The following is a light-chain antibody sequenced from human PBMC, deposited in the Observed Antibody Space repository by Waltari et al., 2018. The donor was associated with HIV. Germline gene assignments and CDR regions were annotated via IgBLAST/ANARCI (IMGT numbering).Light chain of an antibody. V-gene: IGLV1-51*01. CDR3: SAWDVSLGAGV. J-gene: IGLJ2*01. Sequence: QSVLTQPPSVSAAPGQEVTISCSGSSSNLGNRFVSWYQHVPGAAPKLLIYDNNRRPSGIPDRFSGSKSGSSANLVITGLQTGDEADYYCSAWDVSLGAGVFGGGTKLTVL. CDR2: DNN. CDR1: SSNLGNRF.